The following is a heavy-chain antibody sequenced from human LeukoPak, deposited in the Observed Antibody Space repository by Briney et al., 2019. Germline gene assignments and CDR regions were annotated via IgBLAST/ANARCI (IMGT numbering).Heavy chain of an antibody. CDR2: IYTSGSA. Sequence: SETLSLTCTVSGGSISSYYWSWIRQPPGKGLEWVGYIYTSGSANYNPSLKSRVTISVDTSKNQFSLKLSSVTAADTAVYYCARHQRAMVRGVAPPLYFDYWGQGTLVTVSS. CDR1: GGSISSYY. CDR3: ARHQRAMVRGVAPPLYFDY. D-gene: IGHD3-10*01. V-gene: IGHV4-4*09. J-gene: IGHJ4*02.